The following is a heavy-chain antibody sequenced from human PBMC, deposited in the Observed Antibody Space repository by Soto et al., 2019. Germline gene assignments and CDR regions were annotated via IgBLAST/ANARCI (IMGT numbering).Heavy chain of an antibody. V-gene: IGHV1-3*01. J-gene: IGHJ6*02. CDR1: GYTFTSYA. CDR2: INAGNGNT. CDR3: ARGPPYSRIPGV. Sequence: QVQLVQSGAEVKKPGASVKVSCKASGYTFTSYAMHWVRQAPGQRLEWMGWINAGNGNTKYSQKFQGRVTITRDTSASTAYMELSSLRSEDTAVYYCARGPPYSRIPGVWGQGTTVTVSS. D-gene: IGHD6-13*01.